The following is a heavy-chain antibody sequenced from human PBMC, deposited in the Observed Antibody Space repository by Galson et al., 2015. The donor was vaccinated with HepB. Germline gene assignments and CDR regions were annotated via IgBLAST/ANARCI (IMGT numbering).Heavy chain of an antibody. CDR1: GGTFSSYA. CDR2: IIPIFGTA. D-gene: IGHD2-2*01. Sequence: SVKVSCKASGGTFSSYAISWVRQAPGQGLEWMGGIIPIFGTANYAQKFQGRVTITADESTSTAYMELGSLRSEDTAVYYCARGGGCSSTTCSYYYYYGMDVWGQGTTVTVSS. J-gene: IGHJ6*02. V-gene: IGHV1-69*13. CDR3: ARGGGCSSTTCSYYYYYGMDV.